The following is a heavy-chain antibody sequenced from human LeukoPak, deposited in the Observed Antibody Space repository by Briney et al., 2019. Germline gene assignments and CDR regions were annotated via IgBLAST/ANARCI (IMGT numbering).Heavy chain of an antibody. D-gene: IGHD7-27*01. J-gene: IGHJ4*02. CDR1: GGSVSSGSYY. Sequence: SETLSLTCTVSGGSVSSGSYYWSWIRQPPGKGLEWIGYIYYSGSTNYNPSLKSRVTISVDTSKNQFSLKLSSVTAADTAVYYCARVQTGAPHFDYWGQGTLVTVSS. CDR2: IYYSGST. CDR3: ARVQTGAPHFDY. V-gene: IGHV4-61*01.